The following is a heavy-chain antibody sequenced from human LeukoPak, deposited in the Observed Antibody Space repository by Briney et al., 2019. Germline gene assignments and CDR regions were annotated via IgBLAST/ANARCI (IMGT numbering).Heavy chain of an antibody. D-gene: IGHD5-18*01. CDR3: ARGDYQRGYSYGQGDNWFDP. Sequence: SVKVSCKASGGTFSSYAISWVRQAPGQGLEWMGGTIPIFGTANYAQKFQGRLTIIADKSTSTAYMELSSLRSEDTAVSYCARGDYQRGYSYGQGDNWFDPWGQGTLVTVSS. J-gene: IGHJ5*02. CDR2: TIPIFGTA. V-gene: IGHV1-69*06. CDR1: GGTFSSYA.